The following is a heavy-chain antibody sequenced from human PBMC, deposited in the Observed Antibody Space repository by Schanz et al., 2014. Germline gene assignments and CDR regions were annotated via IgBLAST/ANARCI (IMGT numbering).Heavy chain of an antibody. J-gene: IGHJ6*02. CDR1: GVSIGGYY. D-gene: IGHD1-26*01. CDR2: IFFSGST. Sequence: QVQLQESGPGLVKPSETLSLTCTVSGVSIGGYYWSWIRQPPGKGLEWIGYIFFSGSTTYNPSFNGRVPISVDMPKTKFALNVSSVTAADTAVYYCARLGVGDKAYYYYGTDVWGQGTTVLVSS. V-gene: IGHV4-59*08. CDR3: ARLGVGDKAYYYYGTDV.